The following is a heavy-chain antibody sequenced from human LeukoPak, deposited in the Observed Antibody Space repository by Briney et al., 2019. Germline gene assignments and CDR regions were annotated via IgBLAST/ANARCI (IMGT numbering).Heavy chain of an antibody. V-gene: IGHV3-23*01. CDR1: GFSFSSYA. CDR3: AELGITMIGGV. CDR2: ISYSGGST. J-gene: IGHJ6*04. Sequence: GGSLRLSCAGSGFSFSSYAMSWVRQAPGKGLEWVSGISYSGGSTYSADSVKGRFTISRDNAKNSLYLQMNSLRAEDTAVYYCAELGITMIGGVWGKGTTVTISS. D-gene: IGHD3-10*02.